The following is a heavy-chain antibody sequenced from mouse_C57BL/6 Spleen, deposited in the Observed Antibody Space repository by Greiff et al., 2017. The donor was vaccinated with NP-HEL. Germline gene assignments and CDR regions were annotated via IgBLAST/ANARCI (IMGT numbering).Heavy chain of an antibody. CDR2: IYPGDGDT. CDR3: ARGWYYYGSSPYYAMDY. J-gene: IGHJ4*01. V-gene: IGHV1-80*01. CDR1: GYAFSSYW. Sequence: QVQLQQSGAELVKPGASVKISCKASGYAFSSYWMNWVKQRPGKGLEWIGQIYPGDGDTNYNGKFKGKATLTADKSSSTAYMQLSSLTSEDSAVYFSARGWYYYGSSPYYAMDYWGQGTSVTVSS. D-gene: IGHD1-1*01.